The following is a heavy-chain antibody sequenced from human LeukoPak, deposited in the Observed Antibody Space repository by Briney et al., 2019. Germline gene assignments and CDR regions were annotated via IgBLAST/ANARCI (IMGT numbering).Heavy chain of an antibody. V-gene: IGHV4-30-2*01. J-gene: IGHJ4*02. CDR2: IYHSGST. D-gene: IGHD4-17*01. Sequence: SETLPLTCAVSGGSISSGGYSWSWIRQPPGKGLEWIGYIYHSGSTYYNPSLKSRVTISVDRSKNQFSLKLSSVTAADTAVYYRARLLYGDLYYFDYWGQGTLVTVSS. CDR3: ARLLYGDLYYFDY. CDR1: GGSISSGGYS.